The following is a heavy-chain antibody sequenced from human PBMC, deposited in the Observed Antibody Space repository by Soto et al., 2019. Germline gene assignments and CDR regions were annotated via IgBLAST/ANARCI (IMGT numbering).Heavy chain of an antibody. J-gene: IGHJ6*03. CDR3: AGTTSHQWYYMDV. D-gene: IGHD1-7*01. Sequence: SQTLSLTCAISGDSVSSNSAAWNWIRLSPSRGLEWLARTYYRSRWYNDYALSVRSRITVNPDTSKNQFSLQLTSVTPEDTSVYYCAGTTSHQWYYMDVWGKGTTVTVSS. V-gene: IGHV6-1*01. CDR1: GDSVSSNSAA. CDR2: TYYRSRWYN.